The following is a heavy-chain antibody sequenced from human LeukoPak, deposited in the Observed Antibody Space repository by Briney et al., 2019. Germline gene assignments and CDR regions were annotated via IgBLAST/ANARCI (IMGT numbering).Heavy chain of an antibody. CDR2: ISAYNNYT. Sequence: GASVKVSCKASGDTFTHYIINGVRQAPGQGLEWMGKISAYNNYTTYAQKFQGRIAMTTDTSTNTAYMDLRSLRSDDTAFYYCAREGADDHGRLQWFDPWGQGTLVTVSS. V-gene: IGHV1-18*01. J-gene: IGHJ5*02. CDR3: AREGADDHGRLQWFDP. CDR1: GDTFTHYI. D-gene: IGHD4-17*01.